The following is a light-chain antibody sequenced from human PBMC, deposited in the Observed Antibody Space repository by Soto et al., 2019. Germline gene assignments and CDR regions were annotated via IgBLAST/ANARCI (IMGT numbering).Light chain of an antibody. J-gene: IGLJ3*02. Sequence: QSALTQPASVSGSPGQSITISCTGTSNDVGGYDHVSWYQQHPGKAPKLIIYDVTVRPSGISRRFSGSKSDNTASLAVSGLQPEDEADYYCSSYTNKDTLLFGGGTKLTVL. CDR2: DVT. V-gene: IGLV2-14*03. CDR3: SSYTNKDTLL. CDR1: SNDVGGYDH.